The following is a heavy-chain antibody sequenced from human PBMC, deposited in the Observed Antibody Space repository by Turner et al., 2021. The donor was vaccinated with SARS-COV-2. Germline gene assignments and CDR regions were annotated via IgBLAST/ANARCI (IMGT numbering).Heavy chain of an antibody. CDR3: ARDYYDFWSGYYSYQYGMDV. CDR1: GFAFSSYS. V-gene: IGHV3-21*01. J-gene: IGHJ6*02. D-gene: IGHD3-3*01. Sequence: EVQVVESGGGLVKPGGSLRLSCAASGFAFSSYSMNWVRQAPGKGLEWVSNISSRSSYIYYADSVKGRFTISRDNVKNSLYLQMNSLRAEDTAVYYCARDYYDFWSGYYSYQYGMDVWGQGTAVTVSS. CDR2: ISSRSSYI.